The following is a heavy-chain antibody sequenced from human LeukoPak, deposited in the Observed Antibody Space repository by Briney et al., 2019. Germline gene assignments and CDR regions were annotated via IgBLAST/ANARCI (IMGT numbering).Heavy chain of an antibody. CDR3: SRQEIRSGPTDS. D-gene: IGHD3-3*01. V-gene: IGHV3-73*01. CDR2: IRNKANSYAT. CDR1: GFSFNGSA. Sequence: PGGSLKLSCAASGFSFNGSAMHWVRQASGKGLEWIGRIRNKANSYATTYAASVKGRFNISRDDSKNTAYLQMNSLKTEDTAVYYCSRQEIRSGPTDSWGQGTLVTVSS. J-gene: IGHJ4*02.